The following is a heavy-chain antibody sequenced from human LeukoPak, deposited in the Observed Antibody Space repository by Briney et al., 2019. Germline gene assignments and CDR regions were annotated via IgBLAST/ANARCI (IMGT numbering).Heavy chain of an antibody. J-gene: IGHJ4*02. CDR2: IKGDGSEK. CDR3: ASNWGSYPDC. Sequence: GGSLRLSCTASGFTFSSYWMTWVRQAPGKGLEWVASIKGDGSEKYYVDSVKGRFSISRDNAKNSLYLQMNSLRAEDTALYYCASNWGSYPDCWGQGALVTVSS. D-gene: IGHD3-16*01. CDR1: GFTFSSYW. V-gene: IGHV3-7*01.